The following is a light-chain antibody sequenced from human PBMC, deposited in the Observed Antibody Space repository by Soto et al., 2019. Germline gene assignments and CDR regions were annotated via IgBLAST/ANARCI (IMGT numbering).Light chain of an antibody. CDR2: VSS. J-gene: IGKJ1*01. Sequence: DIVMTQSPVSLPVTPGEPASISCGSSQSLLHTDGYNYLDWFLQKPGQSPQLLIYVSSYRASGVPDRFSGSGSGTDFTLKISRVEAEDVGVYYCMQSLQTPRTFGQGTKVEI. V-gene: IGKV2-28*01. CDR1: QSLLHTDGYNY. CDR3: MQSLQTPRT.